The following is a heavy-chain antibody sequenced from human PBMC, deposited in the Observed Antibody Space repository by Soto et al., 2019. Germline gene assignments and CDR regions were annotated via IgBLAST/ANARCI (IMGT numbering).Heavy chain of an antibody. J-gene: IGHJ3*02. CDR3: ARLGSGYDWQVEYAFDI. Sequence: SETLSLTCTVSGGSISSGGYYWSWIRQHPGKGLEWIGYIYYSGSTYYNPSLKSRVTISVDTSKNQFSLKLSSVTAADTAVYYCARLGSGYDWQVEYAFDIWGQGTMVTVSS. D-gene: IGHD5-12*01. CDR2: IYYSGST. CDR1: GGSISSGGYY. V-gene: IGHV4-31*03.